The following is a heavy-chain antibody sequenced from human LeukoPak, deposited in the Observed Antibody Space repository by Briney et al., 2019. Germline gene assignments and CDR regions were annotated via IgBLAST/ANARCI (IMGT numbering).Heavy chain of an antibody. V-gene: IGHV4-39*01. CDR2: IYYTGGT. CDR3: ARHGGTRITLVEVYYFDY. CDR1: GGSFTSSSYY. J-gene: IGHJ4*02. Sequence: SETLSLTCTVSGGSFTSSSYYWAWIRQTPERGLEWIGSIYYTGGTYYSPSLKSRVTISVDTSKNQFSLKLSSVTAADTAVYYCARHGGTRITLVEVYYFDYWGQGTLVTVSS. D-gene: IGHD4-11*01.